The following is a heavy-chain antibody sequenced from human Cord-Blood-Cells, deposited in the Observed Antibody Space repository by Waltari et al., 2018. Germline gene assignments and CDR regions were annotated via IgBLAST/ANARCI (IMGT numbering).Heavy chain of an antibody. CDR2: IYYSGST. J-gene: IGHJ3*02. D-gene: IGHD3-3*01. V-gene: IGHV4-31*03. Sequence: QVQLQESGPGLVKPSQTLSLTCTVSGGSISSGGYYWSWIRQHPGKGLEWIWYIYYSGSTYYNPSLKSRVTISVDTSKNQFSLKLSSVTAADTVVYYCARDHDFWSGYDAFDIWGQGTMVTVSS. CDR3: ARDHDFWSGYDAFDI. CDR1: GGSISSGGYY.